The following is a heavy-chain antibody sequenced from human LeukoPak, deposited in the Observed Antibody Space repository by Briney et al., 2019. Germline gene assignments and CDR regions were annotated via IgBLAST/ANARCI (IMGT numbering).Heavy chain of an antibody. CDR1: GFTFSSYG. CDR2: IRYDGSNK. D-gene: IGHD1-1*01. V-gene: IGHV3-30*02. CDR3: AKGGLAVQLERLGFDP. J-gene: IGHJ5*02. Sequence: PGGSLRLSCAASGFTFSSYGMHWVRQAPGKGLEWVAFIRYDGSNKYYADSVKGRFTISRDNSKNTLYLQMNSLRAEDTAVYYCAKGGLAVQLERLGFDPWGQGTLVTVSS.